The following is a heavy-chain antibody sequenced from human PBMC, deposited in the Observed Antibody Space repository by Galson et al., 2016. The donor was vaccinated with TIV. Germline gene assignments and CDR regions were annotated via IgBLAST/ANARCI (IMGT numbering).Heavy chain of an antibody. V-gene: IGHV3-7*01. CDR2: IKEDGSEK. Sequence: LEWVANIKEDGSEKYAVDSVQGRFTISRDNAKNTLYLQMNNLRVDDTAVYYCARDKARCSGDSCYLGSSFDYWGRGILVTVSS. D-gene: IGHD2-15*01. CDR3: ARDKARCSGDSCYLGSSFDY. J-gene: IGHJ4*02.